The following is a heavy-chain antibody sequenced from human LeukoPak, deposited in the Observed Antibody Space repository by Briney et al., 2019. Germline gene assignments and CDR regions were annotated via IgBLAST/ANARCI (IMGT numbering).Heavy chain of an antibody. D-gene: IGHD3-3*01. CDR3: ARGEAYYDFWSGYYTWSGFDP. V-gene: IGHV4-59*11. CDR2: IYYSGST. J-gene: IGHJ5*02. Sequence: SETLSLTCTVSGGSISSHYWSWIRQPPGKGLEWIGYIYYSGSTNYNPSLKSRVTISVDTSKNQFSLKLSSVTAADTAVYYCARGEAYYDFWSGYYTWSGFDPWGQGTLVTVSS. CDR1: GGSISSHY.